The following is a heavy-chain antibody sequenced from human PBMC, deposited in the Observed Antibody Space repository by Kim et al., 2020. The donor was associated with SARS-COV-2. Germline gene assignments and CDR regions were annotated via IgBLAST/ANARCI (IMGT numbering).Heavy chain of an antibody. CDR3: ARADSTTWYFDY. CDR2: IYFSRST. D-gene: IGHD6-13*01. V-gene: IGHV4-59*01. CDR1: GGSISSYY. Sequence: SETLSLTCTVSGGSISSYYWNWIRQPPGKGLEWLGYIYFSRSTSYNPSLESRVSISVDTSKNQFSLNLRSVTAADTAMYYCARADSTTWYFDYWGQGTLFTLSS. J-gene: IGHJ4*02.